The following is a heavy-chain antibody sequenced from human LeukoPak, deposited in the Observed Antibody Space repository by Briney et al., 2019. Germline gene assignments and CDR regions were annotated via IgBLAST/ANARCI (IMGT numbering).Heavy chain of an antibody. J-gene: IGHJ4*02. CDR1: DGSINSYY. D-gene: IGHD3-22*01. CDR3: ARAGYYDSSGYFSFYFDY. CDR2: IYHSGST. Sequence: KPSETLSLTCSVSDGSINSYYWSWIRQPPGKGLEWIGYIYHSGSTFYNPSLKSRVTISVDRSKNQLSLKLSSVTAADTALYYCARAGYYDSSGYFSFYFDYWGQGALVTVSS. V-gene: IGHV4-30-2*01.